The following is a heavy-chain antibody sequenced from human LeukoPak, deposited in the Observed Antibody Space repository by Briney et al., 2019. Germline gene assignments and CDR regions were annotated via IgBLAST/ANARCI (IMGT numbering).Heavy chain of an antibody. CDR3: ARDGGSGTVGGSGADYYYGMDV. J-gene: IGHJ6*02. CDR2: IYGGDVT. Sequence: PEESLGPSFALSGFTVSSGCMSWVRQAPGKGLEWVSFIYGGDVTYYADSVKGRFTISRDNFKNTLYLQMNSLRAEDTAVYYCARDGGSGTVGGSGADYYYGMDVWGQGTTVSVSS. D-gene: IGHD1-26*01. V-gene: IGHV3-53*01. CDR1: GFTVSSGC.